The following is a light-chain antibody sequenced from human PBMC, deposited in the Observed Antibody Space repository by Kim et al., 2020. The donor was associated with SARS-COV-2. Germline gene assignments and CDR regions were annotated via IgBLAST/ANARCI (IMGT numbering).Light chain of an antibody. J-gene: IGLJ1*01. Sequence: SPGQTASITCSGDKLGDKYACWYQQKPGQSPVLVIYQDSKRPSGIPERFSGSNSGNTATLTISGTQAMDEADYYCQAWDSSTGGYVFGTGTKVTVL. CDR2: QDS. V-gene: IGLV3-1*01. CDR1: KLGDKY. CDR3: QAWDSSTGGYV.